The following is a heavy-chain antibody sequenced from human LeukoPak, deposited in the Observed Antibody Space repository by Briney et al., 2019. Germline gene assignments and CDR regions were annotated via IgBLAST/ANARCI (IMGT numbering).Heavy chain of an antibody. V-gene: IGHV2-5*01. CDR1: GFSLSAPGVA. Sequence: SGPTRVNPTQTLTLTCTFSGFSLSAPGVAVGWFRQPPGEALGWLALIYWSDAKHYSPSLKSRLTITKHTSKSQVVHTMTNMDAVDTASYYCSHRRPPSCGDGCVPWGQGTLVTVSS. D-gene: IGHD7-27*01. J-gene: IGHJ5*02. CDR3: SHRRPPSCGDGCVP. CDR2: IYWSDAK.